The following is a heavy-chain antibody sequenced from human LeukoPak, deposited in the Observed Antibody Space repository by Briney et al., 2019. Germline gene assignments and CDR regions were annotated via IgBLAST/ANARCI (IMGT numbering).Heavy chain of an antibody. CDR3: ARAGDTSGYCEY. D-gene: IGHD3-22*01. J-gene: IGHJ4*02. Sequence: SETLSLTCAVYGGSFSGYYWSWIRQPPGKGLEWIGESNHSGRTKYNPSLKSRVTISVDTSKNQFSLKLSSVTAADTAVYYCARAGDTSGYCEYWGQGNLVTVSS. V-gene: IGHV4-34*01. CDR2: SNHSGRT. CDR1: GGSFSGYY.